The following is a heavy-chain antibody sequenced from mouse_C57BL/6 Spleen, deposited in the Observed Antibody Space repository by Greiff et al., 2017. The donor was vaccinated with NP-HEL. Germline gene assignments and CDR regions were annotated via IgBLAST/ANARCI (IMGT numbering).Heavy chain of an antibody. D-gene: IGHD2-2*01. V-gene: IGHV1-69*01. CDR2: IDPSDSYT. CDR1: GYTFTSYW. Sequence: QVQLQQPGAELVMPGASVKLSCKASGYTFTSYWMHWVKQRPGQGLEWIGEIDPSDSYTNYNQKFKGTSTLTVDKASSTAYMQLSSLTSEDAAVYYCARLVTTRRPGYYYAMDYWGQGTSVTVSS. CDR3: ARLVTTRRPGYYYAMDY. J-gene: IGHJ4*01.